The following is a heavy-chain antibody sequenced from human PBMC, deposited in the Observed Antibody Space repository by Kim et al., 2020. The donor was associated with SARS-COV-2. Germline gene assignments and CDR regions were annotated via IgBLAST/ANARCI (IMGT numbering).Heavy chain of an antibody. J-gene: IGHJ4*02. D-gene: IGHD6-13*01. Sequence: GGSLRLSCAASGFTFDDYAMHWVRQAPGKGLEWVSGISWNSGSIGYADSVKGRFTISRDNAKNSLYLQINSLRAEDTALYYCAKGRWAAAGSSYFDYWGQGTLVTVSS. CDR1: GFTFDDYA. V-gene: IGHV3-9*01. CDR3: AKGRWAAAGSSYFDY. CDR2: ISWNSGSI.